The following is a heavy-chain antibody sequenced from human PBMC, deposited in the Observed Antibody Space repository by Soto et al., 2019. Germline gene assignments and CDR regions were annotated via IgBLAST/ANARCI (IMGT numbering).Heavy chain of an antibody. Sequence: PSETLSLTCAVYGGSFSGYYWSWIRQPPGKGLEWIGEINHSGSTNYNPSLKSRVTISVDTSKNQFSLKLSSVTAADTAVYYCARGVQLWSQSAYYFDYWGQGTMVTVYS. CDR2: INHSGST. CDR3: ARGVQLWSQSAYYFDY. V-gene: IGHV4-34*01. D-gene: IGHD5-18*01. CDR1: GGSFSGYY. J-gene: IGHJ4*02.